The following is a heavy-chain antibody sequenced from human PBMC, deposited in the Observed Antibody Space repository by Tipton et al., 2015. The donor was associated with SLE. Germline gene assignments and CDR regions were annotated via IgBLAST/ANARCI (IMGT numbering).Heavy chain of an antibody. CDR1: GYSISSGYY. Sequence: TLSLTCTVSGYSISSGYYWGWIRQPPGKGLEGIGSIYHSGSTYYNPSFTGRVSISVDTSKNQFSLKLSSVTAADTAVYYCARDSCGGDCYGYYYMDVWGKGTTVTVSS. CDR3: ARDSCGGDCYGYYYMDV. CDR2: IYHSGST. V-gene: IGHV4-38-2*02. J-gene: IGHJ6*03. D-gene: IGHD2-21*01.